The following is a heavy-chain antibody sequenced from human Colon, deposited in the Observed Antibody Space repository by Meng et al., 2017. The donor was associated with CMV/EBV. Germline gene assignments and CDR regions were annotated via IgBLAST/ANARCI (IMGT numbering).Heavy chain of an antibody. D-gene: IGHD3-3*01. V-gene: IGHV3-7*01. J-gene: IGHJ6*02. CDR2: INQDGSET. CDR1: GVNFRDFA. CDR3: ARITTFGVGLHGMDV. Sequence: GGSLRLSCEVSGVNFRDFAMSWVRQTPGKGLEWVANINQDGSETYYVDSVKGRFTISRDNARNSLYLQMNSLRVEDTAVYYCARITTFGVGLHGMDVWGQGTTVTVSS.